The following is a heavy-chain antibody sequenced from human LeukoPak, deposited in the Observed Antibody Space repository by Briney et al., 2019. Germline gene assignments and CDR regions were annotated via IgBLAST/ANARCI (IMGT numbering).Heavy chain of an antibody. CDR1: GFTFSSYS. CDR3: ARDPFYDSSGYYVDY. J-gene: IGHJ4*02. CDR2: ISSSSSYI. Sequence: GGSLRLSCAASGFTFSSYSMNWVRQAPGKGLEWVSSISSSSSYIYYAGSVKGRFTISRDNDKNSLYLQMNSLRAEDTAVYYCARDPFYDSSGYYVDYWGQGTLVTVSS. V-gene: IGHV3-21*01. D-gene: IGHD3-22*01.